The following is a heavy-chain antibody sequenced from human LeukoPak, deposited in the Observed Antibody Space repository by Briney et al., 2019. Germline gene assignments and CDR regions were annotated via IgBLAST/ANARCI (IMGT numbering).Heavy chain of an antibody. V-gene: IGHV3-21*01. D-gene: IGHD3-9*01. J-gene: IGHJ2*01. CDR2: ISSGITYI. CDR1: EFTLRTYS. Sequence: PGGSLRLSCAASEFTLRTYSMNWVRQTPGKGLEWVSSISSGITYIYYADSVKGRFTISRDNAKNLLYLQMNSLRAEDTAVYYCAGSDTTGYSPREWDYWYFDLWGRGTLVTVSS. CDR3: AGSDTTGYSPREWDYWYFDL.